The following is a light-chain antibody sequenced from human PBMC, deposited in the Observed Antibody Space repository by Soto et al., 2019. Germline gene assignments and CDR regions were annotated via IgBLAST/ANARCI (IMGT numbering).Light chain of an antibody. Sequence: EIVLTESPGTLSLSTGETATLSCRASQSVSSYLAWYQQRPGQAPRLLISGASTRATGVPARFSGSGSGTEFTLIISSLQSEDFAVYYCQQYNNWPPLTFGQGTRLEIK. CDR2: GAS. J-gene: IGKJ5*01. CDR3: QQYNNWPPLT. V-gene: IGKV3-15*01. CDR1: QSVSSY.